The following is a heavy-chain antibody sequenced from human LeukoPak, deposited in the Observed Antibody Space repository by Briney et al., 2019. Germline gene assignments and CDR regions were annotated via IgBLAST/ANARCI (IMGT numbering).Heavy chain of an antibody. CDR3: AKAQVPESYGSGSYYVGFDY. CDR1: GFTFSRYA. J-gene: IGHJ4*02. Sequence: GASLRLSCAASGFTFSRYAVGWVRQVPGKGLEWDSAISGSGGITYYADSVKGRFTISRDNSKNTLYLQMNSLRAEDTAIYYCAKAQVPESYGSGSYYVGFDYWGQGTLVTVSS. V-gene: IGHV3-23*01. D-gene: IGHD3-10*01. CDR2: ISGSGGIT.